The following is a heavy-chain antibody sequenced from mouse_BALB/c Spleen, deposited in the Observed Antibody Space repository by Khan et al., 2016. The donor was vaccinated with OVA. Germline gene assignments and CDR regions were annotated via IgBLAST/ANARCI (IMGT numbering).Heavy chain of an antibody. CDR2: ISYSGNT. CDR1: GYSITSDYA. Sequence: EVQLQESGPGLVKPSQSLSLTCTVTGYSITSDYAWNWIRQFPGNKLEWMGFISYSGNTNYNPSLKSRISITRDTTNNQFFLQLNSVTIEDTATEYCARVYGGDLDYGGQGTTLTVSS. CDR3: ARVYGGDLDY. V-gene: IGHV3-2*02. D-gene: IGHD1-1*01. J-gene: IGHJ2*01.